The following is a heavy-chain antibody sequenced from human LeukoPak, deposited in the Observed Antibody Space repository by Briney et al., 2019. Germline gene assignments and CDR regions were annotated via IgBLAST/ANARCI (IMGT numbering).Heavy chain of an antibody. CDR1: GFTFSSYS. Sequence: GGSLRLSCAASGFTFSSYSMNWVRQAPGKGLEWVSSISSSSSYIYYADSVKGRFTISRDNAKNSLYLQMNSLRAEDTAVYYCARGRYDFWGGSPDYFDYWGQGTLVTVSS. D-gene: IGHD3-3*01. J-gene: IGHJ4*02. V-gene: IGHV3-21*01. CDR2: ISSSSSYI. CDR3: ARGRYDFWGGSPDYFDY.